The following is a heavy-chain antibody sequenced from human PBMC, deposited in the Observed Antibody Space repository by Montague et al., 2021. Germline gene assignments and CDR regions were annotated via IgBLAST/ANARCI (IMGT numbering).Heavy chain of an antibody. D-gene: IGHD6-13*01. CDR3: AHRDVWAAGQNGFDA. Sequence: PALVKPTQTLTLTCTFSGFSISTSRVGVGWIRQPPGKALEWLALIYWDDEKRYSPSLKRRLTITKDTSKNQVVLTMTNIDPVDTGTYYCAHRDVWAAGQNGFDAWGQGTLVTVSS. CDR1: GFSISTSRVG. J-gene: IGHJ5*02. CDR2: IYWDDEK. V-gene: IGHV2-5*02.